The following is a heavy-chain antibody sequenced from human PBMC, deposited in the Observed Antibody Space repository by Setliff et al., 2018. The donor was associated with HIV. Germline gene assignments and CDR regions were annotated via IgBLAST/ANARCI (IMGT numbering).Heavy chain of an antibody. CDR2: IAYSGST. V-gene: IGHV4-39*07. Sequence: ETLSLTCNVSGDSIKSSTYRWGWIRQSSGKGLEWIGGIAYSGSTSYSPSLKSRVTISVDTSKNQFSLKLTSVTAADTAVYYCARGRPDDSVGFGYWGQGTLVTVS. D-gene: IGHD3-22*01. CDR3: ARGRPDDSVGFGY. J-gene: IGHJ4*02. CDR1: GDSIKSSTYR.